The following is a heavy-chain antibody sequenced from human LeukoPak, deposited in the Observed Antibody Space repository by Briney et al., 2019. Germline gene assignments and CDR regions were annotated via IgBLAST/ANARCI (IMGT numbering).Heavy chain of an antibody. CDR2: ISYDGSNK. J-gene: IGHJ4*02. CDR1: GFTFSSYG. CDR3: AKDGPLAAAGTGWYFDY. V-gene: IGHV3-30*18. Sequence: GGSLRLSCAASGFTFSSYGMHWVRQAPGKGLEWVAVISYDGSNKYYADSVKGRFTISRDNSKNTLYLQMNSLRAEDTAVYYCAKDGPLAAAGTGWYFDYWGQGTLVTVSS. D-gene: IGHD6-13*01.